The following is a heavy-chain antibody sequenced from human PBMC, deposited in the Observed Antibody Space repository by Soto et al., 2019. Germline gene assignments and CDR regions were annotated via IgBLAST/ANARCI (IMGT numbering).Heavy chain of an antibody. CDR2: IWYDGSNK. V-gene: IGHV3-33*01. CDR3: ARDLRSGSYGMDV. Sequence: GGSLRLSCAASGFTFSSYGMHWVRQAPGKGLEWVAVIWYDGSNKYYADSVKGRFTISRDNSKNTLYLQMNSLRAEDTAVYYCARDLRSGSYGMDVWGQGTTVTVSS. J-gene: IGHJ6*02. CDR1: GFTFSSYG. D-gene: IGHD1-26*01.